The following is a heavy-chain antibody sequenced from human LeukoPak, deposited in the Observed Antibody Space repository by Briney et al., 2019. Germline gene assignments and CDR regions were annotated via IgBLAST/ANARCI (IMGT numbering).Heavy chain of an antibody. V-gene: IGHV3-30*18. CDR3: AKDRRGDGYNSNWFDP. Sequence: GGSLRLSCAASGFTFSSYGMHWVRQAPGKGLEWVAVISYDGSNKYYADSVKGRFTISRDNSKNTLYLQMNSLRAEDTAVYYCAKDRRGDGYNSNWFDPWGQGTLVTVSS. CDR1: GFTFSSYG. CDR2: ISYDGSNK. J-gene: IGHJ5*02. D-gene: IGHD5-24*01.